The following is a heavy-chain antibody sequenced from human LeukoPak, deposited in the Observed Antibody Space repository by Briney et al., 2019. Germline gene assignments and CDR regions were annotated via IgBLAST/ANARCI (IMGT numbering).Heavy chain of an antibody. CDR1: GGTFSIYA. D-gene: IGHD3-22*01. CDR2: IIPIFGTA. J-gene: IGHJ6*02. Sequence: VXCTASGGTFSIYAISWVRQAPGQGLEWMGGIIPIFGTANYAQKFQGRVTITADESTSTAYMELSSLRSEDTAVYYCARDPVNGMDVWGQGTTVTVSS. CDR3: ARDPVNGMDV. V-gene: IGHV1-69*01.